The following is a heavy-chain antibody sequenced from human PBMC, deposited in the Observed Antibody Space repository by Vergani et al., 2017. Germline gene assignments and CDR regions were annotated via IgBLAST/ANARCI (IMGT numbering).Heavy chain of an antibody. CDR3: ARQWPGIYMDV. J-gene: IGHJ6*03. V-gene: IGHV4-61*02. Sequence: QVQLQESGPRLVRPSQTLSLTCTVSGGSINTGAYYWSWIRQPAGKGLEWIGRVYTSGMTNYNPSLKSRVSISVDTSKNHFSLKLSSVTAADTAVYYCARQWPGIYMDVWGKGTTVTVSS. CDR1: GGSINTGAYY. D-gene: IGHD6-19*01. CDR2: VYTSGMT.